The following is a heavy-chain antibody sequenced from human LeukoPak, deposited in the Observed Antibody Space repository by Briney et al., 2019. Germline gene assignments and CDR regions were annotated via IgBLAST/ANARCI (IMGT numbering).Heavy chain of an antibody. D-gene: IGHD5-24*01. Sequence: ASVKLSCKASGATFSSYAISWVRQAPGQGLEWMGGIIPIFGTANYAQKFQGRVTITADKSTSTAYMELSSLRSEDTAVYYCAREASVGWLQDWGQGTLVTVSS. CDR1: GATFSSYA. CDR2: IIPIFGTA. J-gene: IGHJ4*02. V-gene: IGHV1-69*06. CDR3: AREASVGWLQD.